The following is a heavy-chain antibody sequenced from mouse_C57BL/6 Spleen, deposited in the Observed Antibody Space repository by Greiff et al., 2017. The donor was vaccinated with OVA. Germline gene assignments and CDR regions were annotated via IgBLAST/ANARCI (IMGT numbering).Heavy chain of an antibody. J-gene: IGHJ2*01. CDR1: GYTFTSYW. CDR2: IDPSDSET. D-gene: IGHD2-1*01. CDR3: AGGRYGSPYYFDY. Sequence: QVQLQQPGAELVRPGSSVKLSCKASGYTFTSYWMHWVKQRPIQGLEWIGNIDPSDSETHYNQKFKDKATLTVDKSSSTAYMQLSSLTSEDSAVYYCAGGRYGSPYYFDYWGQGTTLTVSS. V-gene: IGHV1-52*01.